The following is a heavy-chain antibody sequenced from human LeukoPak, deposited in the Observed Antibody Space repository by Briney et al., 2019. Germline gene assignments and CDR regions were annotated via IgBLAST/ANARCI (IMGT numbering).Heavy chain of an antibody. CDR3: ARDYGGNSDY. J-gene: IGHJ4*02. V-gene: IGHV3-21*01. D-gene: IGHD4-23*01. Sequence: GGSLRLSCAASGFTFSSYTMNWVRQAPGKGLEWVSSITISSRYIYHADSVKGRFTISRDNAKNSLYLQMNSLRAEGTAVYYCARDYGGNSDYWGQGTLVTVSS. CDR1: GFTFSSYT. CDR2: ITISSRYI.